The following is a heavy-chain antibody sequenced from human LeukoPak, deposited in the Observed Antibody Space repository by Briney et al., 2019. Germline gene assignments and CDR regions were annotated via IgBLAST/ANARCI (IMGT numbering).Heavy chain of an antibody. V-gene: IGHV4-59*01. CDR1: GGSITTYY. Sequence: SETLSLTCTVSGGSITTYYWSWIRQPPGKGLEWIGFIYYNGITNYNPSLKSRVTISVDTSKSQFSLKLSSATAADTAVYYCARVSHFDSSGYSPWGQGTLVTVSS. J-gene: IGHJ4*02. CDR2: IYYNGIT. CDR3: ARVSHFDSSGYSP. D-gene: IGHD3-22*01.